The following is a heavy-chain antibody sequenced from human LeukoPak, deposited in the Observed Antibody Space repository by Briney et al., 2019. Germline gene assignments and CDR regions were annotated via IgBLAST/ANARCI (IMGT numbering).Heavy chain of an antibody. V-gene: IGHV4-59*01. CDR3: ARDQITMVRGVGHYYYGMGV. Sequence: PSETPSLTCTVSGGSISSYYWSWIRQPPGKGLEWIGYIYYSGSTNYNPSLKSRVTISVDTSKNQFSLKLSSVTAADTAVYYCARDQITMVRGVGHYYYGMGVWGQGTTVTVSS. D-gene: IGHD3-10*01. CDR1: GGSISSYY. J-gene: IGHJ6*02. CDR2: IYYSGST.